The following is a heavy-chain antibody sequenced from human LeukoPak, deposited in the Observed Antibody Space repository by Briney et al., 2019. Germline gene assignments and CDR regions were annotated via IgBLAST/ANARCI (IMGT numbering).Heavy chain of an antibody. CDR2: ISWNSGSI. V-gene: IGHV3-9*01. D-gene: IGHD3-22*01. CDR1: GFTFDDYA. J-gene: IGHJ4*02. Sequence: GGSLRLSCAASGFTFDDYAMRWVRQAPGKGLEWVSGISWNSGSIGYADSVKGRFTISRDNAKNSLYLQMNSLRAEDTALYYCAKAAAIVVVITTNPYFDYWGQGTLVTVSS. CDR3: AKAAAIVVVITTNPYFDY.